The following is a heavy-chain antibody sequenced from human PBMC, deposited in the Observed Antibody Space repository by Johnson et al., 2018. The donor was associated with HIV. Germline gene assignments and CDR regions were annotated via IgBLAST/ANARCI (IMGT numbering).Heavy chain of an antibody. CDR2: ISFDGNLK. D-gene: IGHD2-2*01. CDR1: GLSFSNFG. J-gene: IGHJ3*02. Sequence: QVQLVESGGGVVQPGKSLTLSCVGSGLSFSNFGIHWVRQAPGKGPEWVAVISFDGNLKKYADSVKGRFTISRDNSKNTLYLQMTSLRQDDTAVYYCTTGPLRSSRVAFDIWGQGTMVTVSS. V-gene: IGHV3-30*03. CDR3: TTGPLRSSRVAFDI.